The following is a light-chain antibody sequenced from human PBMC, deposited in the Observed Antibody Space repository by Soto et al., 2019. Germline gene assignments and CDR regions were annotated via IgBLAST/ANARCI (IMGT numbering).Light chain of an antibody. CDR2: DAS. V-gene: IGKV1-5*01. Sequence: DIQMTQSPSTLSASLGDRVTITCRASQSISDWLAWYQQKPGKAPNLLIYDASRLESGVPSRFSGSGSGTEFTLTISSLQPDDFATYYCQQYNSYSGTFGQGTKVDI. CDR1: QSISDW. J-gene: IGKJ1*01. CDR3: QQYNSYSGT.